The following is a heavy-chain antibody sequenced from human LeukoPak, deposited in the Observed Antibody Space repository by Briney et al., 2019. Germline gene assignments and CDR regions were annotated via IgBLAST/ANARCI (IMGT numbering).Heavy chain of an antibody. CDR3: AKVGGYSGYDQGGFDY. V-gene: IGHV3-33*06. D-gene: IGHD5-12*01. CDR2: IWYDGSNK. CDR1: GFTFSSYG. J-gene: IGHJ4*02. Sequence: GGSLRLSCAASGFTFSSYGMHWVRQAPGKGLERVAVIWYDGSNKYYADSVKGRFTISRDNSKNTLYLQMNSLRAEDTAVYYCAKVGGYSGYDQGGFDYWGQGTLVTVSS.